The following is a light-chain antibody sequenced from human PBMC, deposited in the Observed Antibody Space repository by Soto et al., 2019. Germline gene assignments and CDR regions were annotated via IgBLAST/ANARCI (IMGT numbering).Light chain of an antibody. V-gene: IGKV3-15*01. CDR1: QSVSIR. CDR3: QQYNTWPPIT. Sequence: ETVMTHSPGTLSVSRWEIATLSCRASQSVSIRLAWYQQKPGQAPRLLIYGASTRATGLPARFSGSGSGTDFTLTISSLQSEDFAVYYCQQYNTWPPITFGQGTRLEIK. CDR2: GAS. J-gene: IGKJ5*01.